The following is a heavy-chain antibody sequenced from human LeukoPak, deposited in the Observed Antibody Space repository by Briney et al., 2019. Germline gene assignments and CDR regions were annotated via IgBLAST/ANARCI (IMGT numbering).Heavy chain of an antibody. CDR3: ARDDSSSWYGNWFDP. J-gene: IGHJ5*02. Sequence: ASVKVSCKASGGTFSSYAISWVRQAPGQGLEWMGRIIPILGIANYAQKFQGRDTITADKSTSTAYMELSSLRSEDTAVYYCARDDSSSWYGNWFDPWGQGTLVTVSS. CDR2: IIPILGIA. V-gene: IGHV1-69*04. D-gene: IGHD6-13*01. CDR1: GGTFSSYA.